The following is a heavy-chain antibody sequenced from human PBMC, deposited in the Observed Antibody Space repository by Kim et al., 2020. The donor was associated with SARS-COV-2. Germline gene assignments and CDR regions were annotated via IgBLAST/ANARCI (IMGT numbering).Heavy chain of an antibody. CDR3: ASKSGELRYFDWPNAFDI. V-gene: IGHV1-46*01. D-gene: IGHD3-9*01. Sequence: QGRVTMTRDTSTSTVYMELSSLRSEDTAVYYCASKSGELRYFDWPNAFDIWGQGTMVTVSS. J-gene: IGHJ3*02.